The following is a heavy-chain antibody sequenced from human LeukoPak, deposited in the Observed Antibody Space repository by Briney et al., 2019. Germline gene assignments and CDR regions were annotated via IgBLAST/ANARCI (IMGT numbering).Heavy chain of an antibody. Sequence: SVKVSCKASGGTFSSYAISWVRQAPGQGLEWMGGIIPIFGTANYAQKFQGRVTITTDESTSTAYMELSSLRSEDTAVYYCARVPRGYSYGYRPAHAFDIWGQGTMVTVSS. CDR3: ARVPRGYSYGYRPAHAFDI. J-gene: IGHJ3*02. D-gene: IGHD5-18*01. CDR2: IIPIFGTA. V-gene: IGHV1-69*05. CDR1: GGTFSSYA.